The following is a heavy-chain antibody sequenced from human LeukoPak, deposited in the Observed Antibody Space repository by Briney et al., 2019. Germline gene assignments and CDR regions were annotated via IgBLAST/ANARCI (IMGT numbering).Heavy chain of an antibody. D-gene: IGHD5-18*01. Sequence: GRSLRLSCAASGFTFSSYAMHWVRQAPGKGLEWVAVISYDGSNKYYADSVKGRFTISRDNSKNTLYLQMNSLRAEDTAVYYCADLGYSYGYEDYWGQGTLVTVSS. CDR1: GFTFSSYA. CDR3: ADLGYSYGYEDY. V-gene: IGHV3-30-3*01. J-gene: IGHJ4*02. CDR2: ISYDGSNK.